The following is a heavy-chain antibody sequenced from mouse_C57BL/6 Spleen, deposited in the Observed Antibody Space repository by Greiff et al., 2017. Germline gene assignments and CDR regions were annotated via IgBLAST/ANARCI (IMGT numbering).Heavy chain of an antibody. CDR3: ARGEGSSYSDPRY. CDR2: INPSNGGT. CDR1: GYTFTSYW. V-gene: IGHV1-53*01. Sequence: QVQLQQPGTELVKPGASVKLSCKASGYTFTSYWMHWVKQRPGQGLEWIGNINPSNGGTNYNEKFQSKATLTVDKSSSTAYMLRSSLTSEDSAVYEWARGEGSSYSDPRYWGQGITLTVST. D-gene: IGHD1-1*01. J-gene: IGHJ2*01.